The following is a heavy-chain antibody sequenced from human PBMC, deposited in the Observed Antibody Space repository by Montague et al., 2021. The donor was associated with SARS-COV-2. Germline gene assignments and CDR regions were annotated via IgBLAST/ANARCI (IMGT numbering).Heavy chain of an antibody. CDR2: ISSSGSTI. CDR1: GFTFSSYE. D-gene: IGHD3-3*01. V-gene: IGHV3-48*03. CDR3: ARGGTYYDFWSGYYNYYYGMDV. Sequence: SLRLSCAASGFTFSSYEMNWVRQAPGKGLEWVSYISSSGSTIYYADSVKGRFTISRDNAKNSLYLQMNSLRAEDTAVYYCARGGTYYDFWSGYYNYYYGMDVWGQGITVTVSS. J-gene: IGHJ6*02.